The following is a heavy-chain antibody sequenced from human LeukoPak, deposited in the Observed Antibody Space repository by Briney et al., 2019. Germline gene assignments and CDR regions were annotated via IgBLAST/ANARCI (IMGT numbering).Heavy chain of an antibody. CDR3: ARTATAYCGGDCLGPFDP. CDR2: ISSSSNYV. Sequence: GGSLRLSCAVSGFTFRSYSMNWVRQAPGKGLEWVSSISSSSNYVYYTDSMKGRFTISRDNAKNSLYLQMNSLRAEDTAVYFCARTATAYCGGDCLGPFDPWGQGTLVTVSS. V-gene: IGHV3-21*01. J-gene: IGHJ5*02. CDR1: GFTFRSYS. D-gene: IGHD2-21*02.